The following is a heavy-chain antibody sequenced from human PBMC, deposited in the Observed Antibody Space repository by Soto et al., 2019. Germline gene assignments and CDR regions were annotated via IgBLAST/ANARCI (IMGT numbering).Heavy chain of an antibody. Sequence: LSLTCTVSGGSISSGGYYWSWIRQHPGKGLEWIGYIYYSGSTYYNPSLKSRVTISVDTSKNQFSLKLSSVTAADTAVYYCAMSIAAAGRGMGLDYWGQGTLVTVSS. J-gene: IGHJ4*02. CDR3: AMSIAAAGRGMGLDY. D-gene: IGHD6-13*01. V-gene: IGHV4-31*03. CDR2: IYYSGST. CDR1: GGSISSGGYY.